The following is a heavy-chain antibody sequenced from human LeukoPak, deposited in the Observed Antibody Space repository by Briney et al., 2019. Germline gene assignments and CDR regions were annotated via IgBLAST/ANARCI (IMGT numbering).Heavy chain of an antibody. D-gene: IGHD2-15*01. CDR2: NSGDGGTT. Sequence: QTGGSLRLSCAASGFTFGDYAMHWVRQAPGKGLEWVSLNSGDGGTTYYADSVKGRFTISRDSSKNSLYLQMNSLRTEDTALYYCAKVLRGYCSGGSCYGYDFDYWGQGTLVTVSS. J-gene: IGHJ4*02. CDR1: GFTFGDYA. CDR3: AKVLRGYCSGGSCYGYDFDY. V-gene: IGHV3-43*02.